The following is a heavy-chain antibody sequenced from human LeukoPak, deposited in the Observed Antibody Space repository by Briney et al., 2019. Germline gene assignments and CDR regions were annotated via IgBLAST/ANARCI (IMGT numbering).Heavy chain of an antibody. CDR1: GFTFSSYA. V-gene: IGHV3-23*01. J-gene: IGHJ4*02. Sequence: GGSLRLSCAASGFTFSSYAMSWVRQAPGKGLEWVSAISGSGGSTYYADSVKGRFTISRDNSKNTLYLQMNSLRAEDTAVYYCAKDKGYCSSTSCSPADYWGQGTLATVSS. CDR2: ISGSGGST. CDR3: AKDKGYCSSTSCSPADY. D-gene: IGHD2-2*01.